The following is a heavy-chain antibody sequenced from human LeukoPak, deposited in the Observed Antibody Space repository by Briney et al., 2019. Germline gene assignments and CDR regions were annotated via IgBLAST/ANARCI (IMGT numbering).Heavy chain of an antibody. Sequence: XVSCKASGGTFISYAISWVRQAPGQGLEWMGXIXPIFGIANYAQKFQGRVTITADKSTSTAYMELSSLRSEDTAVYYCASAPSGYDSSGYYPEFDYWGQGTLVTVSS. CDR3: ASAPSGYDSSGYYPEFDY. CDR2: IXPIFGIA. D-gene: IGHD3-22*01. CDR1: GGTFISYA. V-gene: IGHV1-69*04. J-gene: IGHJ4*02.